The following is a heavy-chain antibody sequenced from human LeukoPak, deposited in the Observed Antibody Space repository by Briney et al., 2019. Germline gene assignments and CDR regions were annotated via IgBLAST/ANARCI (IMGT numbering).Heavy chain of an antibody. CDR1: GFTFSSYA. CDR3: ARVPIIGPGKGIDY. J-gene: IGHJ4*02. V-gene: IGHV3-23*01. Sequence: GGSLRLSCAASGFTFSSYAMSWVRQAPGKGLEWVSAISGSGGSTYYADSVKGRFTISRDNSKNTLYLQMNSLRAEDTAVYYCARVPIIGPGKGIDYWGQGTLVTVSS. CDR2: ISGSGGST. D-gene: IGHD3-10*01.